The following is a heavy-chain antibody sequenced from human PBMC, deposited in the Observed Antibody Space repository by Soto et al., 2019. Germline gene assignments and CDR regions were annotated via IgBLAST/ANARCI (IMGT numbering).Heavy chain of an antibody. CDR1: GFTFSNYA. J-gene: IGHJ1*01. D-gene: IGHD3-9*01. V-gene: IGHV3-23*01. Sequence: DVQLLESGGGFVQPGGSLRLSCAASGFTFSNYAMTWVRQAPGTGPEWVSTIGDSASSTYYAGSVKGRFIISRDNYKNPLYLQMNSLRAEDTAVYFCARDRGLVALECFRYWGQGTLVTV. CDR2: IGDSASST. CDR3: ARDRGLVALECFRY.